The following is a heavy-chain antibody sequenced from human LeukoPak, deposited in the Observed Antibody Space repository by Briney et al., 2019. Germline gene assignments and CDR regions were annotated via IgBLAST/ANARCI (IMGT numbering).Heavy chain of an antibody. V-gene: IGHV6-1*01. CDR1: GDSVSSNSAA. Sequence: QTLSLTCAISGDSVSSNSAAWNWIRQSPSRGLEWLGRTSYRSKWYNNYAISVKSRITINPDTSKNQFSLQLNSVTPEDTAVYYCARDLCTSSSCPNNWIDPWGQGTLVTVSS. D-gene: IGHD2-2*01. CDR3: ARDLCTSSSCPNNWIDP. J-gene: IGHJ5*02. CDR2: TSYRSKWYN.